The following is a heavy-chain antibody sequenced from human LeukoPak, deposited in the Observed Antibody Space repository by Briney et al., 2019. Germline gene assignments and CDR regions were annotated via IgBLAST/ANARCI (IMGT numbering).Heavy chain of an antibody. D-gene: IGHD6-19*01. V-gene: IGHV3-7*01. J-gene: IGHJ3*02. CDR2: MKRDGSEI. Sequence: GGSLRLSCSASGFTFSTYWMSWVRQAPGKGLEWVANMKRDGSEIYYVDSVRGRFTISRDNARNSLYLQMNSLRAEDTAVYYCARGMSSGRYAVDIWGQGTMVTVSS. CDR3: ARGMSSGRYAVDI. CDR1: GFTFSTYW.